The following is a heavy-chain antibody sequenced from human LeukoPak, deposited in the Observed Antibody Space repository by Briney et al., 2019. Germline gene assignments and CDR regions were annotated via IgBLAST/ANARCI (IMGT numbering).Heavy chain of an antibody. CDR3: AKDSYSKGDF. J-gene: IGHJ4*02. CDR1: GFTFSGSA. Sequence: PGGSLRLSCAASGFTFSGSAMHWVRQASGKGLEWVASIKNDGAVKNYVDSVKGRFTISRDNAKNSLYLQMNSLRAEDTAVYYCAKDSYSKGDFWGQGVLVTVSS. D-gene: IGHD6-13*01. CDR2: IKNDGAVK. V-gene: IGHV3-7*01.